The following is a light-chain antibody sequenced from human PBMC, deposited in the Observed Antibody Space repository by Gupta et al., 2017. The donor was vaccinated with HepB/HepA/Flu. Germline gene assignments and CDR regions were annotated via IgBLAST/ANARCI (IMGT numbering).Light chain of an antibody. J-gene: IGKJ2*01. CDR1: QSLLHSNGYNY. Sequence: DIVMTQSPLSLPVTPGEPASKSCRSSQSLLHSNGYNYLDWYLQKPGQSPQLLISLGSNRASGVPDRFSGSGSGTDFTLKISRVEAEDVGVYYCMQALQTPRTFGQGTKLEIK. CDR2: LGS. CDR3: MQALQTPRT. V-gene: IGKV2-28*01.